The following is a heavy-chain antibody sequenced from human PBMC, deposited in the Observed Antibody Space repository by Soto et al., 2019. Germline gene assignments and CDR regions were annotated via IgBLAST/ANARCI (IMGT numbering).Heavy chain of an antibody. Sequence: PSETLSLTCTVSGGSISSGGYYWSWIRQHPGKGLEWIGYIYYSGSTYYNPSLKSRVTISVDTSKNQFSLKLSSVTAADTAVYYCARGSVPLSAAAGTGVYYGMDVWGQGTTVTVSS. CDR1: GGSISSGGYY. D-gene: IGHD6-13*01. J-gene: IGHJ6*02. CDR3: ARGSVPLSAAAGTGVYYGMDV. V-gene: IGHV4-31*03. CDR2: IYYSGST.